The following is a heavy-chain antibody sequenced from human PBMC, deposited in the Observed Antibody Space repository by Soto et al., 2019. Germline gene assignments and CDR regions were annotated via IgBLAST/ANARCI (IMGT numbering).Heavy chain of an antibody. J-gene: IGHJ6*02. CDR2: VNHSGIT. CDR1: GGSFSDYF. D-gene: IGHD3-22*01. CDR3: VRGHRAVITGGGKFCYYYYGMDV. V-gene: IGHV4-34*02. Sequence: QVQLQQWGAGLLKPSETLSLTCAVYGGSFSDYFWTWIRQPPWKGLEWIGEVNHSGITKYNPSLKHRVSISVDTSKNQFSLRLSSVTAADTAVYYCVRGHRAVITGGGKFCYYYYGMDVWGQGTTVTVSS.